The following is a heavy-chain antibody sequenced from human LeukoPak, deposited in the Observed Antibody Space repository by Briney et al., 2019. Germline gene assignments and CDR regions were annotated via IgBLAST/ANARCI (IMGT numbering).Heavy chain of an antibody. V-gene: IGHV3-7*01. CDR1: GFAFSRSW. J-gene: IGHJ4*02. D-gene: IGHD1-26*01. CDR3: ARDGGYSAFDY. Sequence: GGSLRLSCAASGFAFSRSWMTWIRQAPGKGLEFVANIKEDGGRENFASSVKGRFTIFRDNAKDSLYLQMNNLRVEDTAVYYCARDGGYSAFDYWGQGALVTVSS. CDR2: IKEDGGRE.